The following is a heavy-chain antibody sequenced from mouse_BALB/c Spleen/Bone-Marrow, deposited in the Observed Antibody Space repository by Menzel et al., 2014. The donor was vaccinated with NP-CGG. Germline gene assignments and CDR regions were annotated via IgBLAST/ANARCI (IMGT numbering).Heavy chain of an antibody. Sequence: VQLQQSGAELAKPGASVKMSCKASGYTFTSYWMHWVKRRPGQGLEWIGYINPSTGYTEYNQKFKDKATLTADKSSSTAYMQLSSLTSEDSAVYYCARSAPWDGFAYWGQGTLVTVSA. CDR1: GYTFTSYW. CDR2: INPSTGYT. V-gene: IGHV1-7*01. J-gene: IGHJ3*01. D-gene: IGHD4-1*01. CDR3: ARSAPWDGFAY.